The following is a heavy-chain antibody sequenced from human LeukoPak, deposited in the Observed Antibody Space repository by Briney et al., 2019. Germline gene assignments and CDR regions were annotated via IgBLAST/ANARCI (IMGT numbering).Heavy chain of an antibody. CDR3: ARVGYYCDSSGYPPPLFDY. CDR1: GYTFTSYG. CDR2: ISAYNGNT. V-gene: IGHV1-18*01. Sequence: ASVKVSCKASGYTFTSYGISWVRQAPGQGLEWMGWISAYNGNTNYAQKLQGRVTMTTDTSTSTAYMELRSLRSDDTAVYYCARVGYYCDSSGYPPPLFDYWGQGTLVTVSS. J-gene: IGHJ4*02. D-gene: IGHD3-22*01.